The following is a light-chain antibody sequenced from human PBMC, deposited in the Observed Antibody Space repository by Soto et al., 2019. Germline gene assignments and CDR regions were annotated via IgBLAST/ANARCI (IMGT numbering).Light chain of an antibody. CDR2: GAS. CDR1: ESVSDNS. Sequence: EIVLTQSPGTLSLSPGERATLSCRASESVSDNSLAWYQQRSGQAPRLVIYGASSRASAVPDRFSGSGSGADFTLTISRLEPEDFAGDYCQQYGSSPLTFGGGTKVEIK. CDR3: QQYGSSPLT. V-gene: IGKV3-20*01. J-gene: IGKJ4*01.